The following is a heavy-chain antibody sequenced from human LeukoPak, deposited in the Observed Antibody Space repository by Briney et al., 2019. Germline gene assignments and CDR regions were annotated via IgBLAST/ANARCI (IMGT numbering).Heavy chain of an antibody. CDR1: GFTLTNHG. V-gene: IGHV3-23*01. CDR3: AKDYCRDGNCPFPFLDS. D-gene: IGHD2-15*01. CDR2: ITGTGGR. J-gene: IGHJ4*02. Sequence: GGSLRLSCAVSGFTLTNHGVSWVRQAPGRGLEWVSIITGTGGRYYGDSVKGRFILSRDNSKNTVYMQMSSLRAEDTATYYCAKDYCRDGNCPFPFLDSWGQGTLVTVSS.